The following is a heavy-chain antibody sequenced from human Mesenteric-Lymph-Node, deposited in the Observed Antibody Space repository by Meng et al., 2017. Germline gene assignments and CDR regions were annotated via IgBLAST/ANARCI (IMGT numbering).Heavy chain of an antibody. CDR2: INPNSGAT. Sequence: ASVKVSCKASGYNLTEYYMNWVRQAPGQGLEWMAWINPNSGATKYAQKFQGRVTVTRDTSIGTAYMELSGLRSDDTAVYYCACGGLSGDECYFEQWGQGTLVTVSS. D-gene: IGHD2-21*01. J-gene: IGHJ4*02. V-gene: IGHV1-2*02. CDR1: GYNLTEYY. CDR3: ACGGLSGDECYFEQ.